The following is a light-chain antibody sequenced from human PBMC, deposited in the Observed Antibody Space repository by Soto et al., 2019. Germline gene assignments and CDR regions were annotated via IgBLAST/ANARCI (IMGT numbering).Light chain of an antibody. CDR3: QSYDSSLSGVV. CDR1: SSNIGANHD. V-gene: IGLV1-40*01. Sequence: QSVLTQPPSVSGAPGQRVTISCTGSSSNIGANHDVHWYQQLPGTAPKLLIYVNNNRPSGVPDRFSGSKSGTSASLAITGLQAEDEADYYCQSYDSSLSGVVFGGGTKLTVL. J-gene: IGLJ2*01. CDR2: VNN.